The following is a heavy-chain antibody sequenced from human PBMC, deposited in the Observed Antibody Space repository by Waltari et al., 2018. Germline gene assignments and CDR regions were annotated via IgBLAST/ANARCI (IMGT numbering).Heavy chain of an antibody. CDR1: GYFINPGFY. Sequence: QVQLQESGPGLVKPSETLSLTCDVSGYFINPGFYWGWLRQPPGKGLEWVGTIYHDGTTFYSPSLNGRVTMSMDMSKNQISLKLKSVTAADTAVYYCTRQALGYCTSAACRRLESWGQGTLVTVSS. V-gene: IGHV4-38-2*01. D-gene: IGHD2-2*03. CDR3: TRQALGYCTSAACRRLES. CDR2: IYHDGTT. J-gene: IGHJ4*02.